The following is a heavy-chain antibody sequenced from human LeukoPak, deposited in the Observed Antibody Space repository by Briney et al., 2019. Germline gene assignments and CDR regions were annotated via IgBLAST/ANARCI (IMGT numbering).Heavy chain of an antibody. D-gene: IGHD3-3*01. V-gene: IGHV3-23*01. CDR1: GFTFSSYA. J-gene: IGHJ4*02. Sequence: QSGGSLRLSGAASGFTFSSYAMSWVRQAPGKGLEWVSAISGSGGSTYYADSVKGRFTISRDNSKNTLYLQMNSLRAEDTAVYYCAKDVGLGHYLEWLLPAAPIGFDYWGQGTLVTVSS. CDR3: AKDVGLGHYLEWLLPAAPIGFDY. CDR2: ISGSGGST.